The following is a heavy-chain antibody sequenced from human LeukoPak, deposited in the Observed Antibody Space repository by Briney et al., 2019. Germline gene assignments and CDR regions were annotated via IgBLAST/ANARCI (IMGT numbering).Heavy chain of an antibody. CDR3: ARGGKYSSGWYLSNWFDP. CDR2: IIPIFGTA. CDR1: GGTFSSYA. V-gene: IGHV1-69*05. D-gene: IGHD6-19*01. J-gene: IGHJ5*02. Sequence: SVKVSCKASGGTFSSYAISWVRQVPGQGLEWMGGIIPIFGTANYAQKFQGKVTITTDESTSTAYMELSSLRSEDTAVYYCARGGKYSSGWYLSNWFDPWGQGTLVTVSS.